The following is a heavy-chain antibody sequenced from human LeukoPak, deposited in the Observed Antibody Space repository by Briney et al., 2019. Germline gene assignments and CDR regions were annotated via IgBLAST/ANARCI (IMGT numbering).Heavy chain of an antibody. Sequence: GGSLRLSCAASGFTFSSYSMNGVRQAPGKGLEWVSSFSSRSSYIYYADSVKGRFTISRDNAKNSLYLQMNSLRAEDTAVYYCARELIVVVTAIQGRGNYYMDVWGKGTTVTVSS. D-gene: IGHD2-21*02. CDR3: ARELIVVVTAIQGRGNYYMDV. CDR1: GFTFSSYS. CDR2: FSSRSSYI. J-gene: IGHJ6*03. V-gene: IGHV3-21*01.